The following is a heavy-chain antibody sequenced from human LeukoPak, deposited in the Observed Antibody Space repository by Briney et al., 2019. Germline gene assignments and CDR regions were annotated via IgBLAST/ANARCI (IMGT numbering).Heavy chain of an antibody. D-gene: IGHD3-10*01. Sequence: SETLSLTCTVSGGSISSYYWGWIRQPPGKGLEWIGYVSHSGITLYNPSLKSRVTISIGTSKNQFSLRLTSVTAADTAVYYCARSLSYGSESFDYWGQGTLVTVSS. J-gene: IGHJ4*02. CDR3: ARSLSYGSESFDY. CDR2: VSHSGIT. V-gene: IGHV4-59*08. CDR1: GGSISSYY.